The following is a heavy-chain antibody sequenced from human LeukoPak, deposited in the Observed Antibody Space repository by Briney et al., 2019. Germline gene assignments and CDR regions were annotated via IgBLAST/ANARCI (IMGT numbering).Heavy chain of an antibody. J-gene: IGHJ5*02. V-gene: IGHV4-61*02. D-gene: IGHD3-10*01. CDR2: IYTSGST. Sequence: PSETLSLTCAVSGGSISINDYFWAWIRQPAGKGLEWIGRIYTSGSTNYNPSLRGRVTISVDTSKNQFSLKLSSVTAADTAVYYCARGAVRGVIVNWFGPWGQGTLVTVSS. CDR3: ARGAVRGVIVNWFGP. CDR1: GGSISINDYF.